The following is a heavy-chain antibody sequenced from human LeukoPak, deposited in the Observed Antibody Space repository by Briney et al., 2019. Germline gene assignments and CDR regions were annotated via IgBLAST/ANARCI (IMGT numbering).Heavy chain of an antibody. D-gene: IGHD3-22*01. CDR3: ARGFYDRSGYSNCFDP. CDR1: GDSISSSY. J-gene: IGHJ5*02. V-gene: IGHV4-59*01. Sequence: PSETLSLTCTVSGDSISSSYWSWIRQPPGKTLEWIGYIYYTGTTNYNPSLKSRVTMSIDTSKNQFSLNLNSVTAADTAVYYCARGFYDRSGYSNCFDPWGQGTLVTVSS. CDR2: IYYTGTT.